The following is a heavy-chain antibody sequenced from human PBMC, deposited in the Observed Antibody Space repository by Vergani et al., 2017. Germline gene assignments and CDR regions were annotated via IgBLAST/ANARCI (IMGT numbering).Heavy chain of an antibody. CDR1: GFTFDDYA. D-gene: IGHD6-19*01. V-gene: IGHV3-9*01. J-gene: IGHJ4*02. CDR2: ISGNSGSI. CDR3: AKGRGSGWYGVDY. Sequence: EVQLVESGGGLVQPGRSLRLSCAASGFTFDDYAMHWVRQAPGKGLEWVSGISGNSGSIGYADSVKGGFTISRDNAKNSLYLQMNSLRAEDTALYYCAKGRGSGWYGVDYWGQGTLVTVSS.